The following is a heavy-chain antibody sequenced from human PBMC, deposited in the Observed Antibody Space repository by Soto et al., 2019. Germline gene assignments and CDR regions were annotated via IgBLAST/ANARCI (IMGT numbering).Heavy chain of an antibody. CDR1: GYSFTNYW. V-gene: IGHV5-51*01. CDR3: ARCASSGSLDWFDP. CDR2: IYPGDSDT. Sequence: PGASLKISCKGSGYSFTNYWIGWVRQMPGKGLEWMGIIYPGDSDTRYSPSFQGQVTISADKSITIAYLQWSSLKASDTAIYYCARCASSGSLDWFDPWGQGTLVTVSS. D-gene: IGHD1-26*01. J-gene: IGHJ5*02.